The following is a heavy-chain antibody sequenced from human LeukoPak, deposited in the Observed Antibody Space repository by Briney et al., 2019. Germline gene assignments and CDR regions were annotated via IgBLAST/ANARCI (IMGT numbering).Heavy chain of an antibody. CDR2: ISGSGGST. CDR1: GFTFSSYG. Sequence: TGGTLRLSCAASGFTFSSYGMSWVRQAPGKGLEWVSAISGSGGSTYYADSVKGRFTISRDNSKNSLYLQMNSLRAEDTAVYYCARDGSGRVPEMSAPDYWGQGTLVTVSS. CDR3: ARDGSGRVPEMSAPDY. J-gene: IGHJ4*02. V-gene: IGHV3-23*01. D-gene: IGHD3-10*01.